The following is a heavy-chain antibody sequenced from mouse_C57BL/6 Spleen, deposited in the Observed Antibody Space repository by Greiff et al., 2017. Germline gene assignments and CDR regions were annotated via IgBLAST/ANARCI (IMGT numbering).Heavy chain of an antibody. Sequence: VQLQQPGTELVKPGASVKLSCKASGYTFTSYWMHWVKQRPGQGLEWIGNINPSNGGTNYNEKFKSKATLTVDKSSSTAYMQLSSLTSEDSAVYYCARGFYYYGSSPYYFDYWGQGTTLTVSS. V-gene: IGHV1-53*01. CDR1: GYTFTSYW. D-gene: IGHD1-1*01. CDR2: INPSNGGT. J-gene: IGHJ2*01. CDR3: ARGFYYYGSSPYYFDY.